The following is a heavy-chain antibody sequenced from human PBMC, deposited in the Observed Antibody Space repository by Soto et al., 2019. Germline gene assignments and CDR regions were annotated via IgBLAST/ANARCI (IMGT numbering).Heavy chain of an antibody. CDR3: ARGDGRGSSGFYYYYGMDV. V-gene: IGHV1-46*04. Sequence: QVQLVQSGAEVKEPGASLKVSCKASGFTFTNYFFHWGRQAPREGLEWMGTISPYDGSTIYLKNLQGKIYFTSDTSTSTVYRERSSLRSEDTAVYYWARGDGRGSSGFYYYYGMDVWGHGTSVTVSS. J-gene: IGHJ6*02. CDR1: GFTFTNYF. D-gene: IGHD3-22*01. CDR2: ISPYDGST.